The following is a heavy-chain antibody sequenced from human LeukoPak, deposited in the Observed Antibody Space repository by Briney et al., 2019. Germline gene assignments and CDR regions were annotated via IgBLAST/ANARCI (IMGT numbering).Heavy chain of an antibody. CDR3: ARERGQITTTMNWFDP. V-gene: IGHV1-2*02. Sequence: ASVKVSCKASGYTFTTYDISWVRQAPGHGLEWMGWINPNSGGTIYAQNFQGRVTMTRDTSINTVYMELSSLRSDDTALYYCARERGQITTTMNWFDPWGQGTLVTVSS. J-gene: IGHJ5*02. CDR1: GYTFTTYD. D-gene: IGHD3-10*01. CDR2: INPNSGGT.